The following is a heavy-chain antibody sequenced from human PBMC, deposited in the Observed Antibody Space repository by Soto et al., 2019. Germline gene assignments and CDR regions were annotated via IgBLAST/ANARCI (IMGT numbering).Heavy chain of an antibody. CDR2: ISAYNGNT. CDR3: ARVYDFWSGSDLNWFDP. D-gene: IGHD3-3*01. J-gene: IGHJ5*02. Sequence: ASVKVSCKASGYTFTSYGISWVRQAPGQGLEWMGWISAYNGNTNYAQKLQGRVTMTTDTSTSTAYMELRSLRSDDTAVYYCARVYDFWSGSDLNWFDPWGQGTLVTASS. CDR1: GYTFTSYG. V-gene: IGHV1-18*01.